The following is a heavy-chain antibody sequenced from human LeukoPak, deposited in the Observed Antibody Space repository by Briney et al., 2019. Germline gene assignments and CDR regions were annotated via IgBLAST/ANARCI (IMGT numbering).Heavy chain of an antibody. CDR3: AKAYCTGGSCYGRYYYGMDV. J-gene: IGHJ6*02. V-gene: IGHV3-30*18. CDR2: ISYDGSTK. CDR1: GFTFSTYA. D-gene: IGHD2-15*01. Sequence: GGSLRLSCAASGFTFSTYAIHWVRQAPGKGPEWLAVISYDGSTKYYADSVKGRFTISRDNSKNTMYLQMDSLRPEDTAVFYCAKAYCTGGSCYGRYYYGMDVWGQGTTVTVSS.